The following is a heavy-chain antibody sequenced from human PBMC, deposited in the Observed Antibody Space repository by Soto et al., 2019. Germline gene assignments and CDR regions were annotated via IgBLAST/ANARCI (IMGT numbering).Heavy chain of an antibody. D-gene: IGHD2-21*02. J-gene: IGHJ6*04. V-gene: IGHV1-46*01. CDR3: ARGLGVVTAIQTLDV. CDR2: INPSGGST. CDR1: GYTFTSYY. Sequence: GASVKVSCKASGYTFTSYYMHWVRQAPGQGLEWMGIINPSGGSTSYAQKFQGRVTMTRDTSTSTVYMELSSLRSEDTAVYYCARGLGVVTAIQTLDVWGKGTTVTVSS.